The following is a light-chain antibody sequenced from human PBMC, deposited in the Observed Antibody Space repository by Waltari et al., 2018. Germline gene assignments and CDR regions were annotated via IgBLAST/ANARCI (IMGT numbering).Light chain of an antibody. V-gene: IGLV2-23*02. Sequence: QSALTQPASVSGSPGQSITISCTGTSTDVGSYNFVSWYQQHPGKAPKLMIYEVSKRPAGVSNRFSGSKSCNAASLTISGLQAEDEADYYCCSYAGSSTYVVFGGGTKMTVL. CDR2: EVS. CDR1: STDVGSYNF. J-gene: IGLJ2*01. CDR3: CSYAGSSTYVV.